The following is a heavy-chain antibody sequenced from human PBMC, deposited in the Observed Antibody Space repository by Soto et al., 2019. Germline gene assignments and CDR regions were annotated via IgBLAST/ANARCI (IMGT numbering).Heavy chain of an antibody. CDR1: GYTFTDYY. V-gene: IGHV1-2*02. D-gene: IGHD1-1*01. J-gene: IGHJ4*02. CDR2: INPNSGGT. CDR3: ARDRGNVYNRYFDY. Sequence: QVQLVQSGAEVKKPGAAVKVSCKASGYTFTDYYIHWVRQAPGQGLEWMGWINPNSGGTDYAQKFQGRVTMTRDTSISTAYMDLSRLRSDDSAMYYCARDRGNVYNRYFDYWGQGTLVTVSS.